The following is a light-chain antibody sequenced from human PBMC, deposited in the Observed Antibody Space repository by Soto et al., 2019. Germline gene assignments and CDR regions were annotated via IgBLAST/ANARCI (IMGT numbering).Light chain of an antibody. CDR2: GAS. CDR3: QQYNNWPLT. V-gene: IGKV3-15*01. J-gene: IGKJ3*01. Sequence: EMAMTQSPATLSVSPGERATLSCRASQSVSTNLAWYQQKPGQAPSLLIYGASTRATGIPARFSGSGSGTEFTLTISSLQSEDFAVYYCQQYNNWPLTFGPGTKVDIK. CDR1: QSVSTN.